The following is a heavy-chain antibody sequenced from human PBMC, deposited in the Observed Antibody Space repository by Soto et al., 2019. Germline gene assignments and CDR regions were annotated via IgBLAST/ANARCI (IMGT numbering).Heavy chain of an antibody. CDR2: IYYSGST. V-gene: IGHV4-31*03. CDR1: GGSISSGGYY. CDR3: ARESGAIVGATMVFDY. D-gene: IGHD1-26*01. Sequence: QVQLQESGPGLVKPSQTLSLTCTVSGGSISSGGYYWSWIRQHPGKGLEWIGYIYYSGSTYYNPSLKSRVTISXXTXKXXFSLKLSSVTAADTAVYYCARESGAIVGATMVFDYWGQGTLVTVSS. J-gene: IGHJ4*02.